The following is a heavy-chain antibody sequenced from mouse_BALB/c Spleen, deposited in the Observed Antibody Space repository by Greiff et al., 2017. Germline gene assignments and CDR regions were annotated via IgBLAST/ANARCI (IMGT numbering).Heavy chain of an antibody. CDR3: ARRDPYAMDY. J-gene: IGHJ4*01. CDR2: IDPGNGNT. Sequence: VQLQQSGAELVKPGASVKLSCTASGFNIKDPYMHWVKQRPEQGLEWIGRIDPGNGNTKYDPKFQGKATITADTSSNTAYLQLSSLTSEDTAVYYCARRDPYAMDYWGQGTSVTVSS. V-gene: IGHV14-3*02. CDR1: GFNIKDPY.